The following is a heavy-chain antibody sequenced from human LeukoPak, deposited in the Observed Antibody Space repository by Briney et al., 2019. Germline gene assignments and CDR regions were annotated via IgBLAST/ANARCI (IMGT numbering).Heavy chain of an antibody. D-gene: IGHD5-18*01. CDR1: GFSLNTSGVG. V-gene: IGHV2-5*02. CDR2: IYWDDDK. J-gene: IGHJ4*02. CDR3: AHVPSGYSYGLFFDY. Sequence: GSGPTLVNPTQTLTLTCTFSGFSLNTSGVGVGWIRQPPGKALEWLALIYWDDDKRYSPSLKSRLTITKDTSKNQVVLTMTNMDPVDTATYYCAHVPSGYSYGLFFDYWGQGTLVTVSS.